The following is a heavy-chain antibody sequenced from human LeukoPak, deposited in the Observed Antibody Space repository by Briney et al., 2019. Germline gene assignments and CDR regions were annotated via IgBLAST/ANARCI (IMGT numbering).Heavy chain of an antibody. D-gene: IGHD3-9*01. V-gene: IGHV1-2*02. Sequence: ASVKVSCKASGYNFNDYHMHWVRQAPGQGLEWMGWINPNSGGTNYAQKFQGRVTMTRDTSISTAYMELSRLRSDDTAVYYCAGTDWLPDYWGQGTLVTVSS. CDR3: AGTDWLPDY. CDR2: INPNSGGT. CDR1: GYNFNDYH. J-gene: IGHJ4*02.